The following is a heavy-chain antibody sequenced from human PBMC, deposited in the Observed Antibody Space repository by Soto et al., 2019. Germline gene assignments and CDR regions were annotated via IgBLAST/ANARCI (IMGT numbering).Heavy chain of an antibody. CDR2: IYNTGRT. CDR3: ARDSHDSADSRHLPSGYGMDV. Sequence: PSETLSLTCTVSGGSITSGGFYWTWIRHHPGKGLEWMGYIYNTGRTYYNPSLKTRVIISLDTSKNQFSLRLTSVTAADTAVYYSARDSHDSADSRHLPSGYGMDVWGQGTTVTSP. CDR1: GGSITSGGFY. J-gene: IGHJ6*02. D-gene: IGHD4-17*01. V-gene: IGHV4-31*03.